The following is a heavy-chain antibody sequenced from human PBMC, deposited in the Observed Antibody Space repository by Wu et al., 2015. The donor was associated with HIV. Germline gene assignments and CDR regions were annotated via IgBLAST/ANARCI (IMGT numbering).Heavy chain of an antibody. CDR2: MNPKSGNT. D-gene: IGHD6-19*01. CDR3: ARQRAYTSGWYIYDH. V-gene: IGHV1-8*01. Sequence: QVQXVQSGAEVKKPGASVKVSCKASGYTFSSYDINWVRQATGQGLEWVGWMNPKSGNTGYAQKFQGRVSMTRDTSISTAYMELSSLRSDDTAVYYCARQRAYTSGWYIYDHWGQGTLVTVSS. J-gene: IGHJ5*02. CDR1: GYTFSSYD.